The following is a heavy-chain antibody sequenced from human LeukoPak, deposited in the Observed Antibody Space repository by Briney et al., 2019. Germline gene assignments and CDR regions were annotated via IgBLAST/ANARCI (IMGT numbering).Heavy chain of an antibody. Sequence: ASVKVSCKASGYTFTSYDINWVRQATGQGLEWMGWMNPNSGNTGYAQKFQGRVTMTRNTSISTAYMDLSSLRSEDTAVYYCARDHLPHCSSTSCYTHYYGMDVWGQGTTVTVSS. CDR3: ARDHLPHCSSTSCYTHYYGMDV. CDR2: MNPNSGNT. D-gene: IGHD2-2*02. CDR1: GYTFTSYD. V-gene: IGHV1-8*01. J-gene: IGHJ6*02.